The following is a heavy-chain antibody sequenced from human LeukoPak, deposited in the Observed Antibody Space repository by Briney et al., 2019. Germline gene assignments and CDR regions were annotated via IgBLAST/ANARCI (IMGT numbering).Heavy chain of an antibody. CDR2: IYHSGST. V-gene: IGHV4-38-2*02. J-gene: IGHJ4*02. Sequence: PSETLSLTCTVSGYSISSGYYWGCIRQPPGKGLEWIGSIYHSGSTYYNPSLKSRVTISVDTSKNQFSLKLSSVTAADTTVYYCASLTGISDYWGQGTLVTVSS. D-gene: IGHD1-20*01. CDR1: GYSISSGYY. CDR3: ASLTGISDY.